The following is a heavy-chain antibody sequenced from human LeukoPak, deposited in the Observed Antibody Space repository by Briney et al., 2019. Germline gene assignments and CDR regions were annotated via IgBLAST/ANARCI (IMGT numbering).Heavy chain of an antibody. V-gene: IGHV1-2*06. CDR2: INPNSGGT. CDR3: AVLYWSIAARPFDY. Sequence: GASVKVSCKASGYTFTGYYMHWVRQAPGQGLEWMGRINPNSGGTNYAQKFQGRATMTRDTSISTAYMELSRLRSDDTAVYYCAVLYWSIAARPFDYWGQGTLVTVSS. D-gene: IGHD6-6*01. J-gene: IGHJ4*02. CDR1: GYTFTGYY.